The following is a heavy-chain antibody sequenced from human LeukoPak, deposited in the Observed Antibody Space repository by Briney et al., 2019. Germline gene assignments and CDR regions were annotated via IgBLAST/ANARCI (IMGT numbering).Heavy chain of an antibody. Sequence: GGSLRLSCVASGFTFSRYSMNWVGQAPGKGVEGVSYISISSSSLSYAHSLKGRFPLSIHNPKNSLYLQMNTLRAEDTAVYYCARLVCKKYSAYDLVYWGQGTLVTVSS. CDR2: ISISSSSL. J-gene: IGHJ4*02. V-gene: IGHV3-48*04. D-gene: IGHD5-12*01. CDR3: ARLVCKKYSAYDLVY. CDR1: GFTFSRYS.